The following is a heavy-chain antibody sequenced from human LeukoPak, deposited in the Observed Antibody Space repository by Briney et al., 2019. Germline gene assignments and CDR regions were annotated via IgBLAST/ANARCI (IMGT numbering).Heavy chain of an antibody. J-gene: IGHJ3*02. CDR3: ARDVADAFDI. Sequence: ASVKVSCKASGYTFTTYHINWVRQAPGQGLEWMGWMNPDSGNTGYAQKFQGRVTMTRGTSISTAYMELSSLRSEDTAVYYCARDVADAFDIWGQGTMVTVSS. CDR1: GYTFTTYH. CDR2: MNPDSGNT. V-gene: IGHV1-8*01. D-gene: IGHD2-15*01.